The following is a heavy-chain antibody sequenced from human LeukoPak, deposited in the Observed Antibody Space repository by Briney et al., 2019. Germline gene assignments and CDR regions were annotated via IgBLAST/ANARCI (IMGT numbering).Heavy chain of an antibody. J-gene: IGHJ3*02. CDR1: GGSFSGYY. Sequence: SETLSLTCAVYGGSFSGYYGSWIRQPPGKGLEWIGEINHSGSTNYNPSLKSRVTISVDTSKNQFSLKLSSVTAADTAVYYCAREGCSSTSCYLGAFDIWGQGTMVTVSS. D-gene: IGHD2-2*01. CDR2: INHSGST. CDR3: AREGCSSTSCYLGAFDI. V-gene: IGHV4-34*01.